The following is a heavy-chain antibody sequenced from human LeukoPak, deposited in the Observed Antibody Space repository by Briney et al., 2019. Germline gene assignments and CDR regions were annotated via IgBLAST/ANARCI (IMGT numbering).Heavy chain of an antibody. Sequence: GGSLRLSCAASGFTFSSYWMSWVRQAAGKGLEWVANIEQDGSEKYYVDSVKGRFTISRDNAKNSLYLQTNSLRAADTAVYYCARHYYASDAFDIWGQGTMVTVSS. V-gene: IGHV3-7*01. CDR2: IEQDGSEK. CDR3: ARHYYASDAFDI. D-gene: IGHD3-10*01. J-gene: IGHJ3*02. CDR1: GFTFSSYW.